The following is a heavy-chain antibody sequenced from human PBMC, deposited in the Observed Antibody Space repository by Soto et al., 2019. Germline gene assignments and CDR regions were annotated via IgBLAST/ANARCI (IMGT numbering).Heavy chain of an antibody. CDR1: GFTFSSYS. CDR3: ARAIPRYGMDV. CDR2: ISSSSSYI. Sequence: EVQLVESGGGLVQPGGSLRLSCAASGFTFSSYSMNWVRQAPGKGLEWVSYISSSSSYIYYADSVKGRFTISRDNAKNSLYLQMNSLRAEDTAVYYCARAIPRYGMDVWGQGTTVTVSS. J-gene: IGHJ6*02. V-gene: IGHV3-21*05. D-gene: IGHD2-2*02.